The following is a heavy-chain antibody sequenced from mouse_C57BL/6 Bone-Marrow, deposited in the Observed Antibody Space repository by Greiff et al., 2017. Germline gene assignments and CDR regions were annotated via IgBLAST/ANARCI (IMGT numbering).Heavy chain of an antibody. D-gene: IGHD1-1*01. J-gene: IGHJ4*01. CDR3: ARFYDAMDY. CDR1: GYSFTSYY. Sequence: QVQLQQSGPELVKPGASVKISCKASGYSFTSYYIHWVKQRPGQGLEWIGWIYPGSGNTKYNEKFKGKATLSADTSSSTAYMQLSSLTSEDSAVYYCARFYDAMDYWGQGTSVTVSS. V-gene: IGHV1-66*01. CDR2: IYPGSGNT.